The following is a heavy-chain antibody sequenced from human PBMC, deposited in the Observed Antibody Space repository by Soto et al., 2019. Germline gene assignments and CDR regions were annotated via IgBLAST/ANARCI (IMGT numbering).Heavy chain of an antibody. CDR1: GFTFSSYS. CDR2: ISSSSTI. Sequence: GGSLRLSCAASGFTFSSYSMNWVRQAPGKGLEWVSYISSSSTIYYADSVKGRFTISRDNAKNSLYLQMNGLRDEDTAVYYCARSDAYNWNAGNVWGQGTTVTVSS. CDR3: ARSDAYNWNAGNV. J-gene: IGHJ6*02. V-gene: IGHV3-48*02. D-gene: IGHD1-1*01.